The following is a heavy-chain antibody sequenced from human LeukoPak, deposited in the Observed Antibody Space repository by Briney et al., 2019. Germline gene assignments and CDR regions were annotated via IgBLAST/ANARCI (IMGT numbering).Heavy chain of an antibody. CDR1: GGTFSSYA. CDR3: ARDDYGGNYYYYGMDV. Sequence: SVNVSCKASGGTFSSYAISWVRQAPGQGLEWMGGIIPIFGTANYAQKFQGRVTITADESTSTAYMELSSLRSEDTAVYYCARDDYGGNYYYYGMDVWGQGTTATVSS. V-gene: IGHV1-69*13. J-gene: IGHJ6*02. CDR2: IIPIFGTA. D-gene: IGHD4-23*01.